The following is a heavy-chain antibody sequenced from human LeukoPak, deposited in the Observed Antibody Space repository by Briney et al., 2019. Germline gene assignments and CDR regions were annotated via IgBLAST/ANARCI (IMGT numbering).Heavy chain of an antibody. J-gene: IGHJ5*02. CDR3: ARAALVPAAPKRGWFDP. V-gene: IGHV4-61*01. CDR1: GGSISSGSYY. D-gene: IGHD2-2*01. Sequence: SETLSLTCTVSGGSISSGSYYWSWIRQPPGKGLEWIGYIYYSGSTNYNPSLKSRVTISVDTSKNQFSLKLSSVTAADTAVYYCARAALVPAAPKRGWFDPWGQGTLVTVSS. CDR2: IYYSGST.